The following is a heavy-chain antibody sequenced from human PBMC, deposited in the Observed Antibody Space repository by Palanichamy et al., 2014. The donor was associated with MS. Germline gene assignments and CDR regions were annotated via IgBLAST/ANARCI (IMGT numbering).Heavy chain of an antibody. CDR1: GYTFTSHY. CDR3: ARAGHGYNSLTY. CDR2: INPSGGTT. Sequence: QVQLVQSGAEVKKPGPSVKVSCTASGYTFTSHYMHWVRQAPGQGLEWMGMINPSGGTTSYPQKFQGRVTMTRDTSTSTVYMDLSSLISEDTAVYYCARAGHGYNSLTYWGQGSPVTVSS. J-gene: IGHJ4*02. V-gene: IGHV1-46*01. D-gene: IGHD5-24*01.